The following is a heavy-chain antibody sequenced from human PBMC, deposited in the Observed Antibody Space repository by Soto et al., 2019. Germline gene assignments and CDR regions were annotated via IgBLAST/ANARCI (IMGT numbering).Heavy chain of an antibody. Sequence: ASVKVSYKASGYTFTGYYMHWVRQAPGQGLEWMGWINPNSGGTNYAQKFQGWVTMTRDTSISTAYMELSRLRSDDTAVYYCARSVPSVVAGFGPRNAFDIWGQGTMVTVSS. V-gene: IGHV1-2*04. CDR1: GYTFTGYY. CDR3: ARSVPSVVAGFGPRNAFDI. D-gene: IGHD2-15*01. CDR2: INPNSGGT. J-gene: IGHJ3*02.